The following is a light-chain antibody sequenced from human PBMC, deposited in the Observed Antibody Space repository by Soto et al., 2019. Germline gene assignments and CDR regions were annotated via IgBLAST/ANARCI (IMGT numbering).Light chain of an antibody. CDR2: AAS. CDR3: QQANSFPFS. V-gene: IGKV1-12*02. CDR1: QIIGSW. J-gene: IGKJ3*01. Sequence: DIPMPQSPSSVSASIGDRVTITCRASQIIGSWLAWYQQKPGIAPTLLIYAASSLQSGVPSRFSGSGPGSDFTLTNTSLQAEDSATYYCQQANSFPFSFGPGTKVDIK.